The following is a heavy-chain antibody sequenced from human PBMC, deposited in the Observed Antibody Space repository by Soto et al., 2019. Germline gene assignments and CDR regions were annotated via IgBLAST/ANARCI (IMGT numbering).Heavy chain of an antibody. D-gene: IGHD6-6*01. Sequence: PVGPLRLSCAASGFTLGTYAMSWVRQAPGQGLEWVSAISGSGGSTYYADSVKGRFTISRDNSKNTLYLQMNSLRAEDTAVYYCVKDLYSSSQSWFVPWGQGTLVTVSS. CDR2: ISGSGGST. CDR1: GFTLGTYA. CDR3: VKDLYSSSQSWFVP. J-gene: IGHJ5*02. V-gene: IGHV3-23*01.